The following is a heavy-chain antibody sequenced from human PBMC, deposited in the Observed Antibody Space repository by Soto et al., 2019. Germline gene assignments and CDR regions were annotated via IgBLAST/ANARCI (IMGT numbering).Heavy chain of an antibody. Sequence: SETLSLTCAVSGGSISSSNWWSWVRQPPGKGLEWIGEIYHSGSTNYNPSLKSRVTISVDKSKNQFSLKLSSVTAADTAVYYCARGSEYYDILTGYYIGDFDYWGQGTLVTVS. D-gene: IGHD3-9*01. CDR2: IYHSGST. CDR1: GGSISSSNW. CDR3: ARGSEYYDILTGYYIGDFDY. V-gene: IGHV4-4*02. J-gene: IGHJ4*02.